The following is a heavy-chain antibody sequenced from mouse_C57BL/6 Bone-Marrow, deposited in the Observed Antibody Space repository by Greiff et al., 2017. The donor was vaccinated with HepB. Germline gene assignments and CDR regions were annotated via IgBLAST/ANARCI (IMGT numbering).Heavy chain of an antibody. Sequence: VHLVESGPGLVAPSQRLSITCTVSGFSLTSYAISWVRQPPGKGLEWLGVIWTGGGTNYNSALKSRLSISKDNSKSQVFLKMNSLQTDDTARYYCASYGYDRGDWYFDVWGTGTTVTVSS. CDR1: GFSLTSYA. V-gene: IGHV2-9-1*01. J-gene: IGHJ1*03. CDR2: IWTGGGT. D-gene: IGHD2-2*01. CDR3: ASYGYDRGDWYFDV.